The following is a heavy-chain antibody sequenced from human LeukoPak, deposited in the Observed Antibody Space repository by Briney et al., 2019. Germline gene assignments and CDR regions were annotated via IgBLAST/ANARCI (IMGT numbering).Heavy chain of an antibody. CDR1: GGSISSYY. CDR3: ASSTSYGGTSDY. CDR2: IYYSGST. Sequence: SETLSLTCTVSGGSISSYYWSWIRQPPGKGLEWIGYIYYSGSTNYNPSLKSRVTISVDTSKNQFSLKLSSVTAADTAVYYCASSTSYGGTSDYWGQGTLVTVSS. J-gene: IGHJ4*02. D-gene: IGHD2-21*01. V-gene: IGHV4-59*01.